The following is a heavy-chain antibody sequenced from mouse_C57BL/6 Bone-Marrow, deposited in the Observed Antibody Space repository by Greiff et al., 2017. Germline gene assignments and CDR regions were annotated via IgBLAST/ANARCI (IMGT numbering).Heavy chain of an antibody. D-gene: IGHD2-4*01. V-gene: IGHV1-55*01. CDR2: IYPGSGST. CDR1: GYTFTSYW. Sequence: VQLQQPGAELVKPGASVKMSCKASGYTFTSYWITWVKQRPGQGLEWIGDIYPGSGSTNYNEKFKSKATLTVDTSSSTAYMQLSSLTSEDSAVYDCARRDYDYDGEFAYWGQGTLVTVSA. CDR3: ARRDYDYDGEFAY. J-gene: IGHJ3*01.